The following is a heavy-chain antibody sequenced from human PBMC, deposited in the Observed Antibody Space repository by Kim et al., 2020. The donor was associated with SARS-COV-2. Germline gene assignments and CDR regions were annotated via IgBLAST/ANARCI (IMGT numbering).Heavy chain of an antibody. V-gene: IGHV4-39*01. Sequence: SETLSLTCTVSGGSISSSSYYWGWIRQPPGKGLEWIGSIYYSGSTYYNPSLKSRVTISVDTSKNQFSLKLSSVTAADTAVYYCASTLSPYAGPDYWGQGTLVTVSS. D-gene: IGHD2-2*01. J-gene: IGHJ4*02. CDR3: ASTLSPYAGPDY. CDR1: GGSISSSSYY. CDR2: IYYSGST.